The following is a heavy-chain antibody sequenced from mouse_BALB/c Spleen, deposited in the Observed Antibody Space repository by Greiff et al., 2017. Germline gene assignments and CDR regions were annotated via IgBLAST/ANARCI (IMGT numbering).Heavy chain of an antibody. V-gene: IGHV5-9*03. CDR3: ARYGITTGGWFAY. CDR2: ISSGGGNT. J-gene: IGHJ3*01. Sequence: LKESGGGLVKPGGSLKLSCAASGFTFSSYTMSWVRQTPEKRLEWVATISSGGGNTYYPDSVKGRFTISRDNAKNNLYLQMSSLRSEDTALYYCARYGITTGGWFAYWGQGTLVTVSA. CDR1: GFTFSSYT. D-gene: IGHD1-1*01.